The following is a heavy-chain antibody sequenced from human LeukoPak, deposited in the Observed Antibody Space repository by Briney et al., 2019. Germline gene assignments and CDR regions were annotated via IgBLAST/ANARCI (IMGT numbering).Heavy chain of an antibody. CDR3: TRAKYYYDSSGYYWYYYYYMDV. CDR1: GFTFGDYA. D-gene: IGHD3-22*01. CDR2: IRSKAYGGTT. J-gene: IGHJ6*03. Sequence: GGSLRLSCTASGFTFGDYAMSWVRQAPGKGLEWVGFIRSKAYGGTTEYAASVKGRFTISRDDSKSIACLQMNSLKTEDTAVYYCTRAKYYYDSSGYYWYYYYYMDVWGKGTTVTVSS. V-gene: IGHV3-49*04.